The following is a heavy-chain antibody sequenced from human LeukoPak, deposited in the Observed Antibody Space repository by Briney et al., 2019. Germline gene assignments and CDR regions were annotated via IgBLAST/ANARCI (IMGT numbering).Heavy chain of an antibody. CDR1: GFTFSSYA. J-gene: IGHJ4*02. D-gene: IGHD3-3*01. CDR3: AKEALRFLEWLYAIDY. CDR2: ISGSGGST. Sequence: GGSLRLSCAASGFTFSSYAMSWIRQAPGKGLEWVSAISGSGGSTYYADSVKGRFTISRDNSKNMMYLQMNSLRAEDTAVYYCAKEALRFLEWLYAIDYWGQGTLVAVSS. V-gene: IGHV3-23*01.